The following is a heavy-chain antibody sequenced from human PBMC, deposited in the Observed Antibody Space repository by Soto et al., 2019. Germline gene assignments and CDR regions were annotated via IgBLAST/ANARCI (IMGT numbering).Heavy chain of an antibody. V-gene: IGHV3-9*01. CDR1: GFPFDDYA. Sequence: EVQLVESGGGLVQPGRSLRLSCAASGFPFDDYAMHWVRQVPGKGLEWVSGISWNGGVVGYVDSVKGRFTISRDNAKNSLYLQMNSLRAEDTALYYCAKLDDYYDSSGPGYWGQGTLVTVSS. CDR3: AKLDDYYDSSGPGY. D-gene: IGHD3-22*01. J-gene: IGHJ4*02. CDR2: ISWNGGVV.